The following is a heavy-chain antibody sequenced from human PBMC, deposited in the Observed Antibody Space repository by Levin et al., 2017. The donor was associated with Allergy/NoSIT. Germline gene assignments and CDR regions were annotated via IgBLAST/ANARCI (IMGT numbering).Heavy chain of an antibody. CDR2: INHSGST. CDR3: ARGGGGYCSSTSCRNWFDP. Sequence: SETLSLTCAVYGGSFSGYYWSWIRQPPGKGLEWIGEINHSGSTNYNPSLKSRVTISVDTSKNQFSLKLSSVTAADTAVYYCARGGGGYCSSTSCRNWFDPWGQGTLVTVSS. CDR1: GGSFSGYY. J-gene: IGHJ5*02. D-gene: IGHD2-2*01. V-gene: IGHV4-34*01.